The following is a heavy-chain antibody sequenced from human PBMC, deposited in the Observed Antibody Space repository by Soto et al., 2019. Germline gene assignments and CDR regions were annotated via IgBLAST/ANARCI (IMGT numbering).Heavy chain of an antibody. CDR2: IYATGTT. CDR3: VRDGTKTLRDWFDP. V-gene: IGHV4-4*07. CDR1: GASISGFY. J-gene: IGHJ5*02. D-gene: IGHD1-1*01. Sequence: SETVSLTCTVSGASISGFYWSWIRKSAGKGLEWIGRIYATGTTDYNPSLKSRVMMSVDTSKKQFSLKLRSVTAADTAVYYCVRDGTKTLRDWFDPWGQGISVTVSS.